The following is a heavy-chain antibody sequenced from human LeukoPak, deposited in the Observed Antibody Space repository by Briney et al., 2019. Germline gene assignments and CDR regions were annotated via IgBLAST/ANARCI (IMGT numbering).Heavy chain of an antibody. V-gene: IGHV3-30*02. Sequence: GGSLRLSCAASGFTFSSYGMHWVRQAPGKGLEWVAFIRYDGSNKYYADSVKGRFTISRDNSKNTLYLQMNSLRAEDTAVYYCAKVAPLKHSGSYYAKEGHWGQGTLVTVSS. J-gene: IGHJ4*02. CDR3: AKVAPLKHSGSYYAKEGH. D-gene: IGHD1-26*01. CDR1: GFTFSSYG. CDR2: IRYDGSNK.